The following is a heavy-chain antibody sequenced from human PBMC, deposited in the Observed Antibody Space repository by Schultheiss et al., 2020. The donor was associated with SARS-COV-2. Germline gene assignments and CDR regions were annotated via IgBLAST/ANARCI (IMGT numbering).Heavy chain of an antibody. CDR2: ISSSGSTI. J-gene: IGHJ4*02. CDR3: ARDSLYDFWSGYLVDY. D-gene: IGHD3-3*01. V-gene: IGHV3-48*04. Sequence: GGSLRLSCAASGFTFSTYAMTWVRQAPGEGLEWVSYISSSGSTIYYADSVKGRFTISRDNAKNSLYLQMNSLRAEDTAVYYCARDSLYDFWSGYLVDYWGQGTLVTVSS. CDR1: GFTFSTYA.